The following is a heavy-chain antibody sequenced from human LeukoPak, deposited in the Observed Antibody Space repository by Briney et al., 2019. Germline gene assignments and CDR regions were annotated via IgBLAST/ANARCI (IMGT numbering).Heavy chain of an antibody. CDR1: GGSFSGYY. J-gene: IGHJ5*02. Sequence: SETLSLTCAVYGGSFSGYYWSWIRQPPGKGLEWMGEINHSGSTNYNPSLKSRVTISVDTSKNQFSLKLSSVTAANTAVYYCARGLHLGSGSYYPARRLNWFDPWGQGTLVTVSS. D-gene: IGHD3-10*01. CDR3: ARGLHLGSGSYYPARRLNWFDP. V-gene: IGHV4-34*01. CDR2: INHSGST.